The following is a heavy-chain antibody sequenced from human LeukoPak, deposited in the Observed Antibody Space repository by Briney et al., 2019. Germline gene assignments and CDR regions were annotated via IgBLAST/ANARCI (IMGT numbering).Heavy chain of an antibody. Sequence: GRSLRLSCAASGFTFSSYGMHWVRQAPGKGLEWVAVISYDGSNKYYADSVKGRFTISRDNSKNTLYLQMNSLRAEDTAVYYCAKGGGYDLTYYYGMDVWGQGTTVTVSS. CDR2: ISYDGSNK. J-gene: IGHJ6*02. D-gene: IGHD5-12*01. V-gene: IGHV3-30*18. CDR1: GFTFSSYG. CDR3: AKGGGYDLTYYYGMDV.